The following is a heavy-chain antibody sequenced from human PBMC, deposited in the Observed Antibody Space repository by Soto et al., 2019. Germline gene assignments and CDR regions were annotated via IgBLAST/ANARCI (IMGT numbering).Heavy chain of an antibody. J-gene: IGHJ6*02. CDR2: IYYSGST. CDR3: ARVGVDYYYGMDV. D-gene: IGHD2-15*01. CDR1: GGSMSSGGYY. Sequence: VRLQESGPGLVKPLQTLSLTCTVSGGSMSSGGYYWSWIRQHPGKGLEWIGYIYYSGSTYYNPSLMSHVTISVDTSKNQFSLKLSSVTAADTAVYYCARVGVDYYYGMDVWGQGTTVTVSS. V-gene: IGHV4-31*01.